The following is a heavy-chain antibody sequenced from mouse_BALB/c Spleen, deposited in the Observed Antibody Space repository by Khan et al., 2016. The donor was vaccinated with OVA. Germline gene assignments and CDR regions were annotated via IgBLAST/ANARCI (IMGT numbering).Heavy chain of an antibody. D-gene: IGHD2-14*01. CDR3: AKEGAYYRSDGLFAY. CDR1: GYTFTTYT. CDR2: IIPSTDYT. Sequence: QVQLKESGAELARPGASVKMSCKASGYTFTTYTIHWVKQRPGQGLEWIGYIIPSTDYTTYNQKFKDKATLTADKSSCTAYMQLSSLTSDDSAVYYCAKEGAYYRSDGLFAYWGQGTLVTVSA. V-gene: IGHV1-4*01. J-gene: IGHJ3*01.